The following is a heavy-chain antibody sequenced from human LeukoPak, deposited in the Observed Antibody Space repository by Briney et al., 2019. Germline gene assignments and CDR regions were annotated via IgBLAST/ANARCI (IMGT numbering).Heavy chain of an antibody. CDR2: ISGSGGST. CDR1: GFTFSSYA. CDR3: AKAGIVVVVPAAITMDY. V-gene: IGHV3-23*01. D-gene: IGHD2-2*02. Sequence: PGGSLRLSCAASGFTFSSYAMSWVRQAPGKGLEWVSAISGSGGSTYYADSVKGRFTISRDNSKNTLYLQMNSLRAEDTAVYYCAKAGIVVVVPAAITMDYWGQGTLVTVSS. J-gene: IGHJ4*02.